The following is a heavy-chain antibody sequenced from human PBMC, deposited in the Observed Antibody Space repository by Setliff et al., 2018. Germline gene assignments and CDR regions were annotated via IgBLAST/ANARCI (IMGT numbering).Heavy chain of an antibody. D-gene: IGHD1-26*01. CDR3: ARSPSSGAYWNPRPFYSDY. CDR1: GGSISSGNYY. Sequence: PSETLSLTCTVSGGSISSGNYYWSWIRQPAGKGLEWIGHIQTSGSTTYNPSVKSRVTISLDTSKCHFSLKLDSVTAADTALYYCARSPSSGAYWNPRPFYSDYWARGTLVTVSS. CDR2: IQTSGST. V-gene: IGHV4-61*09. J-gene: IGHJ4*02.